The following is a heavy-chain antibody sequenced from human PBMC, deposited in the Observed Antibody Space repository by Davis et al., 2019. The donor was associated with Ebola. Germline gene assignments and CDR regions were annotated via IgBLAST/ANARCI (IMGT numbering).Heavy chain of an antibody. J-gene: IGHJ4*02. Sequence: GGSLRLSCAASGFNFDDSAMHWVRQAPGKGLEWVSGITWDSGTIDYADTVKGRFTISRDNAKNSLYLQMNSLRAEDTAVYYCARERGITMVQGTLRGLYYFDYWGQGTLVTVSS. CDR2: ITWDSGTI. CDR1: GFNFDDSA. CDR3: ARERGITMVQGTLRGLYYFDY. D-gene: IGHD3-10*01. V-gene: IGHV3-9*01.